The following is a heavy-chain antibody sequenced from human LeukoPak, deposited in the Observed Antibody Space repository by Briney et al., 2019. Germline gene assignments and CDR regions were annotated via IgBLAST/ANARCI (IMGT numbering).Heavy chain of an antibody. CDR3: ARAPLERRLYNCFDP. Sequence: PPETLSLTCAVYGGSFSGYYWSWIRQPPGKGLEWIGEINHSGSTNYNPSLKSRVTISVDTSKNQFSLKLRSVTAADTAVYYCARAPLERRLYNCFDPWGQGTLVTVSS. CDR1: GGSFSGYY. V-gene: IGHV4-34*01. CDR2: INHSGST. D-gene: IGHD1-1*01. J-gene: IGHJ5*02.